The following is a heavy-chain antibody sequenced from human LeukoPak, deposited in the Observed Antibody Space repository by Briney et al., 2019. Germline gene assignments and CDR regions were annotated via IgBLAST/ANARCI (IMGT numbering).Heavy chain of an antibody. CDR3: ARGGNYYDSSGYYSI. D-gene: IGHD3-22*01. Sequence: ASVKVSCKASGYTFTSYYMHWVRQAPGQELEWMGIINPSGGSTSYAQKFQGRVTMTRDTSTSTVYTELSSLRSEDTAVYYCARGGNYYDSSGYYSIWGQGTMVTVSS. CDR1: GYTFTSYY. CDR2: INPSGGST. V-gene: IGHV1-46*01. J-gene: IGHJ3*02.